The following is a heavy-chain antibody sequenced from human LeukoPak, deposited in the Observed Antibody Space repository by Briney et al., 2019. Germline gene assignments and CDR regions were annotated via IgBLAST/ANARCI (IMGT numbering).Heavy chain of an antibody. CDR3: ARENGDYADACDI. Sequence: GGSLRLSCAASGFTFTNYRMTWVRQAPGKGLEWVSSISSTSGYIFYADSVQGRFTISRDNAKSSLYLQMNSLRAEDTAVYYCARENGDYADACDIWGQGTMVTVSS. CDR2: ISSTSGYI. D-gene: IGHD4-17*01. CDR1: GFTFTNYR. J-gene: IGHJ3*02. V-gene: IGHV3-21*01.